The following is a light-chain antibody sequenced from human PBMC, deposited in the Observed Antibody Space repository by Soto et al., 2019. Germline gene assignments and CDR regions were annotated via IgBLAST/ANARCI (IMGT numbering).Light chain of an antibody. V-gene: IGLV1-51*01. CDR3: GVWDSSLSAVV. CDR1: SSNIGSNY. Sequence: HSVLTQPPSVSAAPRQKVTISCSGSSSNIGSNYVSWYHQLPGTAPKLVIYDNDKRPSGIPDRFSGSRSGTSATLAITGLQTGDEGDYYCGVWDSSLSAVVFGGGTKVTVL. J-gene: IGLJ2*01. CDR2: DND.